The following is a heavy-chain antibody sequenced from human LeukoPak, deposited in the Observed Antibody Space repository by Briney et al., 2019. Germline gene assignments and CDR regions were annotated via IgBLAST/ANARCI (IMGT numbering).Heavy chain of an antibody. D-gene: IGHD2-2*01. V-gene: IGHV4-39*01. J-gene: IGHJ5*02. CDR3: ARLIVPAAIYNWFDP. CDR1: GGSIRSSYYY. Sequence: KPSETLSLTCTVSGGSIRSSYYYWGWIRQPPGKGLEWIGSIYYSGSTYYNPSLKSRVTISVDTSKNQFSLKLSSVTAADTAVYYCARLIVPAAIYNWFDPWGQGTLVTVSS. CDR2: IYYSGST.